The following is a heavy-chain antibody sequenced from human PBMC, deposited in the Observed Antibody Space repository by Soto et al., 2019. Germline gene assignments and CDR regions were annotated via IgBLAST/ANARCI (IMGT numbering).Heavy chain of an antibody. J-gene: IGHJ6*03. Sequence: ASVKVSCKASGYTFTSYAMHWVRQAPGQRLEWMGWINAGNGNTKYSQKFQGRVTITRDTSASTAYMELSSLRSEDTAVYYCAREAAARGPYYYYYYMDVWGKGTTVTVSS. V-gene: IGHV1-3*01. D-gene: IGHD6-6*01. CDR2: INAGNGNT. CDR3: AREAAARGPYYYYYYMDV. CDR1: GYTFTSYA.